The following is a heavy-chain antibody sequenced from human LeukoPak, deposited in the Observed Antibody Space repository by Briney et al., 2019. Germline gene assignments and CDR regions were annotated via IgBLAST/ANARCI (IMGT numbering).Heavy chain of an antibody. V-gene: IGHV3-53*01. Sequence: GGSLRLSCAASGFTFSSYAMSWVRQAPGKGLEWVSVIYSGGSTYYADSVKGQFTISRDNSKNTLYLQMNSLRAEDTAVYYCARGPPYYDILTGYGYWGQGTLVTVSS. D-gene: IGHD3-9*01. CDR2: IYSGGST. J-gene: IGHJ4*02. CDR3: ARGPPYYDILTGYGY. CDR1: GFTFSSYA.